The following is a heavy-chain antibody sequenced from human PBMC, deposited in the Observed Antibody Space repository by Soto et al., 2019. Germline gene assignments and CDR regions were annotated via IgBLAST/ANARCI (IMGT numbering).Heavy chain of an antibody. J-gene: IGHJ5*02. Sequence: QVQLVESGGGVVQPGRSLRLSCAASGFTFSSYGMHWVRQAPGKGLEWVAVISYAGSNKYYADSVKGRFTLSRDNSKNTLYLPMNSPRAEDTAVYYCAKDNCISTSCYRLYNWVDPWGQGTLVTVSS. CDR2: ISYAGSNK. D-gene: IGHD2-2*01. V-gene: IGHV3-30*18. CDR3: AKDNCISTSCYRLYNWVDP. CDR1: GFTFSSYG.